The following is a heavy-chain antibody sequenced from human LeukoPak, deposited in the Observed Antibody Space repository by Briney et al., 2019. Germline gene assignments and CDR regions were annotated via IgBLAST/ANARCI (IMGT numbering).Heavy chain of an antibody. J-gene: IGHJ6*03. CDR3: ARGIFGVVPYYYYMDV. D-gene: IGHD3-3*01. V-gene: IGHV1-69*05. Sequence: ASVKVSCKASGGTFSSYAISWVRQAPGQGLEWMGGIIPIFGTANYAQKFQGRVTITTDESTSTAYMELSSLRSEDTAVYYCARGIFGVVPYYYYMDVWGKGTTVTVSS. CDR1: GGTFSSYA. CDR2: IIPIFGTA.